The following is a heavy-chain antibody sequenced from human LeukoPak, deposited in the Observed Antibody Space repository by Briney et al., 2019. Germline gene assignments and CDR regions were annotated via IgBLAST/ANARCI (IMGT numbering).Heavy chain of an antibody. CDR2: ISGGGDST. CDR1: GFTFSNYC. D-gene: IGHD3-10*02. Sequence: GGSLRLSCAASGFTFSNYCMSWVRQAPGKGLEWVSAISGGGDSTYYADSVKGRFTISRDNSKNTLYLQVSSLRAEDTAVFYCAKGGSVRGYGMVVWGQGTTVTVSS. V-gene: IGHV3-23*01. J-gene: IGHJ6*02. CDR3: AKGGSVRGYGMVV.